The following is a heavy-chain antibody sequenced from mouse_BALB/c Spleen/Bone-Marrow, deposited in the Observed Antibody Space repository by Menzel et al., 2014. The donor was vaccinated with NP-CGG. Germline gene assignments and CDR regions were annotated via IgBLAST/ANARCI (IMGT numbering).Heavy chain of an antibody. Sequence: EVMLVESGGGLVKPGGSLKLSCAASGFAYSSYDMSWVRQTPEKRLEWVAYISSGGGSTYYPDTVKGRFTISRDNAKNTLYLQMSSLKSEDTAMYYCARHRYYFDYGGQGTTLTVSS. CDR1: GFAYSSYD. CDR3: ARHRYYFDY. V-gene: IGHV5-12-1*01. J-gene: IGHJ2*01. CDR2: ISSGGGST.